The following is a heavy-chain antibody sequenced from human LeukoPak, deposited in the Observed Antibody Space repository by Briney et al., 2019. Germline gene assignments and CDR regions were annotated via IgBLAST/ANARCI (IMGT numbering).Heavy chain of an antibody. Sequence: GRSLRLSCAASGFTFSSYAMHWVRQAPGKGLEWVAVISYDGSNKYYADSVKGRFTISIDNSKNTLYLQMNSLRAEDTAVYYCARDGGYYFDYWGQGTLVTVSS. D-gene: IGHD2-15*01. V-gene: IGHV3-30-3*01. CDR2: ISYDGSNK. CDR3: ARDGGYYFDY. CDR1: GFTFSSYA. J-gene: IGHJ4*02.